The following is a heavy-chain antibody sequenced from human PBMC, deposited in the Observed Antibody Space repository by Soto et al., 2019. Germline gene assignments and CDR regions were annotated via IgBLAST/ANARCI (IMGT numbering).Heavy chain of an antibody. CDR2: IYWDDDK. Sequence: QITLKESGPTLVKPTQTLTLTCTFSGFSLSTSGVGVGWIRQPPGKALERLALIYWDDDKRYSPSLKSRLTITKDTSKNQVVLTMTNMDPVDTATYYCARIAYCGGDCYSSYYFDYWGQGTLVTVSS. CDR1: GFSLSTSGVG. D-gene: IGHD2-21*02. CDR3: ARIAYCGGDCYSSYYFDY. J-gene: IGHJ4*02. V-gene: IGHV2-5*02.